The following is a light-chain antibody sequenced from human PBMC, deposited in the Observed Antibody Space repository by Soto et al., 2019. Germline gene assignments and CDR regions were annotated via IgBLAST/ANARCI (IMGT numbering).Light chain of an antibody. CDR3: QQSFTTPFT. V-gene: IGKV1-39*01. Sequence: DIQLTQSPSSLSASVGDRVTITCRASQSISRYSNWYQQKPGKAPKLLISVASSLQSGVPSRFSGDGSETDLTLTISSLQPEDAGIYYCQQSFTTPFTFGPGTKVDVK. CDR2: VAS. J-gene: IGKJ3*01. CDR1: QSISRY.